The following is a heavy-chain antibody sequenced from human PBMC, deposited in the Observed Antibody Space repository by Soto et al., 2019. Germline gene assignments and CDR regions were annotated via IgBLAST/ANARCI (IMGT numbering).Heavy chain of an antibody. D-gene: IGHD7-27*01. V-gene: IGHV4-4*07. CDR1: GGSLTAYS. Sequence: QVQLQESGPGLVEPSETLSLTCTVSGGSLTAYSWNWIHQPVGKGLEWIGRIDTSGKTNYIPSLKSRLTMSIDRFKNQFSLNLKFVTAADTAVYFCAKDESGAADIWGQGTMVTVS. CDR2: IDTSGKT. J-gene: IGHJ3*02. CDR3: AKDESGAADI.